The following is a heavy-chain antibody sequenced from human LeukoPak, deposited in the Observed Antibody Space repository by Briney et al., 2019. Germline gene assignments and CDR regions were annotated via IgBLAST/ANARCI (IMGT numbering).Heavy chain of an antibody. D-gene: IGHD3-9*01. CDR2: INPNSGGT. CDR3: ARGDDILTGYYEGSWFDP. CDR1: GYTFTGYY. J-gene: IGHJ5*02. V-gene: IGHV1-2*04. Sequence: ASVTVSCKASGYTFTGYYMHWVRQAPGQGLEWMGWINPNSGGTNYAQKFQGWVTMTRDTSISTAYMELSRLRSDDTAVYYCARGDDILTGYYEGSWFDPWGQGTLVTVSS.